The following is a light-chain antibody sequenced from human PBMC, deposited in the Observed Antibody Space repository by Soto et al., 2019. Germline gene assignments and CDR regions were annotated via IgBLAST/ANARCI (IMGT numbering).Light chain of an antibody. CDR3: QQYYSYPRT. V-gene: IGKV1-8*01. J-gene: IGKJ1*01. CDR2: AAS. Sequence: AIRMTQAPSSFSASTGDRVTITCRASQGISSYLAWYQQKPGKAPKLLIYAASTLQSGVPSRFRGSGSGTDFPLTLSCLQSEDFATYYCQQYYSYPRTFGQGTKVELK. CDR1: QGISSY.